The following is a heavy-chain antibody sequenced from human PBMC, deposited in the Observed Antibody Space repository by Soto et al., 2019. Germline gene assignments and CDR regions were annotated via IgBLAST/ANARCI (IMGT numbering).Heavy chain of an antibody. V-gene: IGHV3-23*01. CDR3: AKFYGGKSAHTYTVDP. D-gene: IGHD2-15*01. Sequence: EVQLLESGGDLVQPGGSLRLSFAASGFTFSTYAISWVRQAPGKGLEWVSTINTSGGSTYYADSVKGRFTISRDNSKNALYLQMNSLRPEDTDVYYCAKFYGGKSAHTYTVDPWGQGTLVTVSS. CDR2: INTSGGST. CDR1: GFTFSTYA. J-gene: IGHJ5*02.